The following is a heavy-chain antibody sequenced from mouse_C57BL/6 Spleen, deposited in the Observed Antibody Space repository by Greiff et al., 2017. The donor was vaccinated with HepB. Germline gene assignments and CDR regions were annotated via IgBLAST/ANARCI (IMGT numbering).Heavy chain of an antibody. D-gene: IGHD2-1*01. CDR1: GYAFSSYW. CDR2: IYPGDGDT. V-gene: IGHV1-80*01. CDR3: ASSIYYGNYEAY. J-gene: IGHJ3*01. Sequence: VKLQESGAELVKPGASVKISCKASGYAFSSYWMNWVKQRPGKGLEWIGQIYPGDGDTNYNGKFKGKATLTADKSSSTAYMQLSSLTSEDSAVYFCASSIYYGNYEAYWGQGTLVTVSA.